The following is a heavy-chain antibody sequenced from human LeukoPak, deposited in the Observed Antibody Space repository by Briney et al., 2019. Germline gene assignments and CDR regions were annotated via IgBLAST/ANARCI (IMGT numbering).Heavy chain of an antibody. CDR1: GGSISSSSYY. V-gene: IGHV4-39*07. Sequence: SETLSLTCTVSGGSISSSSYYWGWIRQPPGKGLEWIGSIYYSGSTYYNPSLKSRVTISVDTSKNQFSLKLSSVTAADTAVYYCARDGQDIVLMVYASAGYFDLWGCGTLVTVSS. J-gene: IGHJ2*01. CDR3: ARDGQDIVLMVYASAGYFDL. CDR2: IYYSGST. D-gene: IGHD2-8*01.